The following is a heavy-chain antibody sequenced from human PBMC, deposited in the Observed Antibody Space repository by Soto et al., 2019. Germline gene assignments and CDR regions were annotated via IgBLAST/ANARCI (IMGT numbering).Heavy chain of an antibody. J-gene: IGHJ4*02. V-gene: IGHV4-59*01. CDR2: IYYSGST. CDR1: GGSISSYY. D-gene: IGHD2-15*01. CDR3: ARGTKWSPAYYFDY. Sequence: LSLTCTVSGGSISSYYWSWIRQPPGKGLEWIGYIYYSGSTNYNPSLKSRVTISVDTSKNQFSLKLSSVTAADTAVYYCARGTKWSPAYYFDYWGQGTLVTVSS.